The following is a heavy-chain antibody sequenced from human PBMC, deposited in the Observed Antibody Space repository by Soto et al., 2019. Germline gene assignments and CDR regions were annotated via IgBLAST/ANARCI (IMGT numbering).Heavy chain of an antibody. CDR1: GYTFTSYY. CDR2: INPSGGST. V-gene: IGHV1-46*01. Sequence: ASVTVSCTASGYTFTSYYMHWVRQAPGQGLEWMGIINPSGGSTSYAQKFQGRVTMTRDTSTSTVYMELSSLRSEDTAVYYWARTLYDSSGYYDYWGQGTLVTVS. D-gene: IGHD3-22*01. CDR3: ARTLYDSSGYYDY. J-gene: IGHJ4*02.